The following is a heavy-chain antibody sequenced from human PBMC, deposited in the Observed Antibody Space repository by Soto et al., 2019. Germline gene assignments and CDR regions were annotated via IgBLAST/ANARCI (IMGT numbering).Heavy chain of an antibody. V-gene: IGHV4-4*07. D-gene: IGHD3-22*01. CDR1: GGSISSYY. J-gene: IGHJ4*02. CDR3: ARGAFGYDSSGYYTLSVYYFDY. CDR2: IYTSGST. Sequence: QVQLQESGPGLVKPSETLSLTCTVSGGSISSYYWSWIRQPAGKGLEWIGRIYTSGSTNYNPSLKSRVTISVDTSKNQFSLKLSSVTAADTAVYYCARGAFGYDSSGYYTLSVYYFDYWGQGTLVTVSS.